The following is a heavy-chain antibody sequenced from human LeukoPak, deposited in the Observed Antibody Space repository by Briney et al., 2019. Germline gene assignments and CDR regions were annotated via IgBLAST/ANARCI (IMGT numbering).Heavy chain of an antibody. CDR1: GGTMSSYY. CDR2: MYYSGST. Sequence: SYTLSLTCTDSGGTMSSYYWSWIPQPPGKGQEWIGYMYYSGSTNYNPSLRSRVTISVDTSKNQFSLKLSSVTAADTAVYYCARNLGSGWYYDYWGQGILVTVSS. J-gene: IGHJ4*02. CDR3: ARNLGSGWYYDY. D-gene: IGHD6-19*01. V-gene: IGHV4-59*08.